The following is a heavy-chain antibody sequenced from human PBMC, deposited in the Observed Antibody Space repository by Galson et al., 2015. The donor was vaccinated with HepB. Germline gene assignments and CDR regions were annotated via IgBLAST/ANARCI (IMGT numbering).Heavy chain of an antibody. CDR1: GGSIGSYY. J-gene: IGHJ2*01. D-gene: IGHD2-21*01. CDR2: VYPSGPT. V-gene: IGHV4-59*01. Sequence: QVQLQQSGPGLVKPSETLSLTCTVSGGSIGSYYWSWIRQPPGKGLEWIGYVYPSGPTDYNPSLKSRVTTSLDTSKNQFSLNLRSVTAADTAVYYCARTPSPTYYRFYYFDLWGRGTLVTVSS. CDR3: ARTPSPTYYRFYYFDL.